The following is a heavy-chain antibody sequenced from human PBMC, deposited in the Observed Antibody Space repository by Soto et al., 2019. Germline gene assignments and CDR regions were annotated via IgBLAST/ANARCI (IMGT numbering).Heavy chain of an antibody. CDR3: ARCGCCRALDV. D-gene: IGHD2-15*01. J-gene: IGHJ6*02. CDR2: IVPSGSP. V-gene: IGHV4-30-2*01. Sequence: SETLSLTCTVSGDSISSGGYSWSWIRQPPGKGLEWVGYIVPSGSPYYNPSLQSRVTISLYRSSHQFSLRLTSVTAADTAFYCRARCGCCRALDVWGQGTTVTVSS. CDR1: GDSISSGGYS.